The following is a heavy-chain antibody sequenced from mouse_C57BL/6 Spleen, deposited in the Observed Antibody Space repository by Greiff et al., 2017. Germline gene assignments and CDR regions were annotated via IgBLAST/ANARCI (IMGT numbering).Heavy chain of an antibody. Sequence: QVQLQQPGAELVRPGTSVKLSCKASGYTFTSYWMHWVKQRPGQGLEWIGVIDPSDSYTNYNQKFKGKATLTVDTSSSTAYMQRSSLTSEDSAVYYCATQEVLEGYFDVWGTGTTVTVSS. J-gene: IGHJ1*03. CDR3: ATQEVLEGYFDV. D-gene: IGHD2-14*01. CDR2: IDPSDSYT. V-gene: IGHV1-59*01. CDR1: GYTFTSYW.